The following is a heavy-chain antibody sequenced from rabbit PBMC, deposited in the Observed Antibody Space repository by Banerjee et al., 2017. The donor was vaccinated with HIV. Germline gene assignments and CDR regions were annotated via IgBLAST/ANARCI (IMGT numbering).Heavy chain of an antibody. D-gene: IGHD1-1*01. V-gene: IGHV1S47*01. CDR3: ARGFAYYGTRLDL. Sequence: QEQLVESGGGLVQPEGSLTLTCKASGFDFSSDAMCWVRQAPGKGLEWIGYIDPVFAGTYYASWVNGRFTISSHNAQNTLYLQLTSLTGADTATYFCARGFAYYGTRLDLWGPWTLVTVS. CDR2: IDPVFAGT. J-gene: IGHJ3*01. CDR1: GFDFSSDA.